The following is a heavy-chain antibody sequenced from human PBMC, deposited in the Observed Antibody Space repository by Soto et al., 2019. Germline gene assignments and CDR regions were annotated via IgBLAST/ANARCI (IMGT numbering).Heavy chain of an antibody. J-gene: IGHJ4*02. Sequence: QVQLVESGGGLVKPGGCLRLSCAASGFTFSDYYMSWIRQAPGKGLEWVSYISSSGSDTNYADSVKGRFTVSRDNAKNSLYLQMNSLRAEDTAVYYCARSLRGYSGYSDYWGQGTLVTVSS. CDR1: GFTFSDYY. V-gene: IGHV3-11*05. CDR2: ISSSGSDT. D-gene: IGHD5-12*01. CDR3: ARSLRGYSGYSDY.